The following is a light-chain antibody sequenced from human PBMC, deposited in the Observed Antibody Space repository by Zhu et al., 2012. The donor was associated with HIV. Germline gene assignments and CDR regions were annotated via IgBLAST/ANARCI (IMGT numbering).Light chain of an antibody. V-gene: IGKV3-15*01. CDR2: GAS. Sequence: EIVMTQSPATLSVSPGERVTLSCRASQRASSNLAWYQQKPGQAPRLLIYGASTRATGIPVRFSGSGSGTEFTLTISSMQSEDFAVYYCQQYNNWPPFTFGPGTKVDIK. CDR1: QRASSN. J-gene: IGKJ3*01. CDR3: QQYNNWPPFT.